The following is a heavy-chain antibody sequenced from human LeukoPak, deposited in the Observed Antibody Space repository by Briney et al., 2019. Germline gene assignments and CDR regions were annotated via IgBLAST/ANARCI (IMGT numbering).Heavy chain of an antibody. CDR1: GFTFEDYA. V-gene: IGHV3-9*01. Sequence: GGSLRLSCAASGFTFEDYAMHWVRQVPGKGLEWVSGISWNRGIIEYADSVKGRFTISRDNAKNSLYLQMNSLRAEDTAVYYCARGLWGATDAFDIWGQGTMVTVSS. CDR2: ISWNRGII. J-gene: IGHJ3*02. D-gene: IGHD1-26*01. CDR3: ARGLWGATDAFDI.